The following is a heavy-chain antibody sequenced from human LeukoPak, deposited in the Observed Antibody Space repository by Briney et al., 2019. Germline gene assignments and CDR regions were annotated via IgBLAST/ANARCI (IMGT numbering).Heavy chain of an antibody. Sequence: ASVKVSCKASGYTFTGYYMHWVRQAPGQGLEWMGWINPNSGGTNYAQKFQGRVTMTRDTSISTAYMELSRLRSDDTAVYYCAREDYTMVRGADNWFDPWGQGTLVTVSS. D-gene: IGHD3-10*01. V-gene: IGHV1-2*02. CDR3: AREDYTMVRGADNWFDP. CDR2: INPNSGGT. J-gene: IGHJ5*02. CDR1: GYTFTGYY.